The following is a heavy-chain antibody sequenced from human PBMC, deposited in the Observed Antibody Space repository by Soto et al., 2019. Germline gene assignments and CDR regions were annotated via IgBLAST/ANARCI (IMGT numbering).Heavy chain of an antibody. D-gene: IGHD3-10*01. Sequence: QVQLVQSGAEVKKPGASVKVSCKASGYIFTSYDIHWVRQATGQGLEWMGWMNPNRGNTDYAQKFEGRVTMTRNTSISRAYMELTSLISEDTAVYFCARGVSVYGLGSWGQGTLVIVSS. CDR1: GYIFTSYD. CDR3: ARGVSVYGLGS. J-gene: IGHJ5*02. CDR2: MNPNRGNT. V-gene: IGHV1-8*01.